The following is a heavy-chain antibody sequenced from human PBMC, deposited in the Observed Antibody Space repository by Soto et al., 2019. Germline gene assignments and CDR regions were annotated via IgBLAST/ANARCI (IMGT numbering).Heavy chain of an antibody. J-gene: IGHJ6*03. CDR3: ARGDYGDPAYYMDV. CDR1: GDTFTSYD. V-gene: IGHV1-8*01. Sequence: GASVKVSCKASGDTFTSYDINWVRQATGQGLEWMGWMNPNSGNTGYAQKFQGRVTMTRNTSISTAYMELSSLRSEDTAVYYCARGDYGDPAYYMDVWGRGTTVTVSS. D-gene: IGHD4-17*01. CDR2: MNPNSGNT.